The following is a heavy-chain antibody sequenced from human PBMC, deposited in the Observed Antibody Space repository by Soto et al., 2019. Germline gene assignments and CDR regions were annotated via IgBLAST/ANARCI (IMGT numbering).Heavy chain of an antibody. CDR3: ARGQEGIVATH. D-gene: IGHD5-12*01. V-gene: IGHV4-34*01. CDR2: IKDGGST. Sequence: QVQLQQWGAGLLKPSETLSLTCAVNGGSLTGYYWSWIRQPPGKGLEWIGEIKDGGSTNYSPSLSGRATISSDTSNNQFSLKLNSVTAADTAVYYCARGQEGIVATHWDQGALVTVSS. CDR1: GGSLTGYY. J-gene: IGHJ4*02.